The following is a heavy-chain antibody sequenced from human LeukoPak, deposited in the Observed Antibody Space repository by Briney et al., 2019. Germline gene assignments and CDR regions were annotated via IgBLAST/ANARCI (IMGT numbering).Heavy chain of an antibody. CDR3: ARIQTVAAPPSYYYYGMDV. D-gene: IGHD6-6*01. CDR2: INHSGST. J-gene: IGHJ6*02. CDR1: GGSFSGYY. Sequence: SETLSLTCAVYGGSFSGYYWSWIRQPPGKGLEWIGEINHSGSTNYNPSLKSRVTISEDTSKNQFSLKLSSVTAADTAVYYCARIQTVAAPPSYYYYGMDVWGQGTTVTVSS. V-gene: IGHV4-34*01.